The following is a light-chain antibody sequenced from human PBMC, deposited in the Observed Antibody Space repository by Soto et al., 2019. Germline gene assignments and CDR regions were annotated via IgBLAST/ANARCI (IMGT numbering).Light chain of an antibody. CDR1: QSVYTNY. Sequence: EIVLTQSPGTLSLSPGERATLSCRASQSVYTNYLAWYQQKPGQTPRLLIYGASRRATGIPDRFSGSGSEXXFTLTISRLEXEXFXXXXXXXXGSSPPVYTFGQGTKLEIK. V-gene: IGKV3-20*01. CDR2: GAS. CDR3: XXXGSSPPVYT. J-gene: IGKJ2*01.